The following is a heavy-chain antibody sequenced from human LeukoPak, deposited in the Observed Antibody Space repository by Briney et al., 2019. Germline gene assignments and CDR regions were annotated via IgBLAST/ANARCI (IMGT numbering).Heavy chain of an antibody. V-gene: IGHV4-38-2*02. CDR2: IYHSGST. CDR3: ARLYGGKDY. Sequence: PSETLSLTCTVSGYSISSGYYWGWIRQPPGKGLEWIGSIYHSGSTSYNPSLKSRVTISVDTSKNQFSLKLSSVTAADTAVYYCARLYGGKDYWGQGTLVTASS. D-gene: IGHD3-16*01. CDR1: GYSISSGYY. J-gene: IGHJ4*02.